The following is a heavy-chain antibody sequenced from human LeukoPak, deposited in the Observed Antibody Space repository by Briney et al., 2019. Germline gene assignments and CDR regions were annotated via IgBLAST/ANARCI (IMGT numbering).Heavy chain of an antibody. V-gene: IGHV3-21*04. D-gene: IGHD3-10*01. CDR1: GFTFSSYS. CDR3: ARDRLRGEPAFDS. J-gene: IGHJ4*02. CDR2: ISSSSSYI. Sequence: GGSLRLSCAASGFTFSSYSMNWVRQALGKGLEWVSSISSSSSYIYYADSVKGRFTISRDNSKNTLYLQMNSLRGEDTAVYYCARDRLRGEPAFDSWGQGTLVTVSS.